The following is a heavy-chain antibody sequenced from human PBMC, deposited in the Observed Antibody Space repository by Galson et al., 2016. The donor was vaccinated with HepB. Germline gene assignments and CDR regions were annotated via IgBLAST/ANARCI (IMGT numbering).Heavy chain of an antibody. CDR2: INPSSGSI. J-gene: IGHJ4*02. V-gene: IGHV1-46*01. CDR3: ARGKMSYNTAPLFDY. CDR1: GYTFTSYY. Sequence: SVKVSCKASGYTFTSYYMHWVRPAPGQGLEWMGIINPSSGSISYAQKFQGRVTMTRDTSTSTVYMELSSLGSEDTAVYSCARGKMSYNTAPLFDYWGQGTLVTVSS. D-gene: IGHD5-24*01.